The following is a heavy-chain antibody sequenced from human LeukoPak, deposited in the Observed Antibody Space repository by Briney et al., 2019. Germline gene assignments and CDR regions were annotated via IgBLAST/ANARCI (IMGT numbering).Heavy chain of an antibody. CDR2: LSGSGIST. V-gene: IGHV3-23*01. D-gene: IGHD4-17*01. CDR3: AKRRSTVTSAWDAFDI. Sequence: GGSLRLSCAASGFTFSSYAMTWVRQAPGRGLQWVSALSGSGISTYYADSVKGRFTISRDHSKNTLYLQMNSLRTDDTAVYYCAKRRSTVTSAWDAFDIWGQGTMVTVSS. J-gene: IGHJ3*02. CDR1: GFTFSSYA.